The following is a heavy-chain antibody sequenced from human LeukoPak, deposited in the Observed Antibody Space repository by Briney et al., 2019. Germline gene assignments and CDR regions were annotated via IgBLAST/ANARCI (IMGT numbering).Heavy chain of an antibody. CDR2: IYNIESA. Sequence: SETLSLTCSVSGDSISSGDHYWSWIRQHPGKGLEYIGYIYNIESAYYNPSLTGRVTISGDTSKNQYPLKLSSVNAADTAVYYCARGRGYGYGIDYWGQGTLVTVSS. J-gene: IGHJ4*02. D-gene: IGHD5-18*01. CDR3: ARGRGYGYGIDY. CDR1: GDSISSGDHY. V-gene: IGHV4-31*03.